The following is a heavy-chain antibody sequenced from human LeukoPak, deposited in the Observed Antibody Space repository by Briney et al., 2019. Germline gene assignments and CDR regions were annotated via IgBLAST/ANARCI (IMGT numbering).Heavy chain of an antibody. CDR2: FTGGDGSA. J-gene: IGHJ3*02. V-gene: IGHV3-23*01. CDR1: GFTFRNSA. Sequence: GGSLRLSCAASGFTFRNSAMSWVRQAPGKGLEWVSTFTGGDGSAYYADSVKGRFTISRDNSKNTLYLQMNSLRAEDMAVYYCARGKAFDIWGQGTMVTVSS. CDR3: ARGKAFDI.